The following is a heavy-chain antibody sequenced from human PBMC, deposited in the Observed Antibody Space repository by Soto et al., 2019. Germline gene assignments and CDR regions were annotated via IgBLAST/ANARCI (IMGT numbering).Heavy chain of an antibody. Sequence: QAQLVESGGGLVKPGGSQRLSCAASGFTFSDYYMSWIRQAPGKGPEWVSYISTSGATIYYADSVKGRFAISMDNAKNSLYLQMNSLRAEDTAVYYCARENRKQAYCSTTSCPFDYWGQGSLVTVSS. V-gene: IGHV3-11*01. CDR1: GFTFSDYY. J-gene: IGHJ4*02. CDR3: ARENRKQAYCSTTSCPFDY. D-gene: IGHD2-2*01. CDR2: ISTSGATI.